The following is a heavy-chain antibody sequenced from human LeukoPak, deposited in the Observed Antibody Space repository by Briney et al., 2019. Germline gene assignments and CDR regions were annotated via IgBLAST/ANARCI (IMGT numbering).Heavy chain of an antibody. CDR1: GFTFSSYT. V-gene: IGHV3-48*02. J-gene: IGHJ4*02. D-gene: IGHD3-10*01. Sequence: GGSLRLSCAASGFTFSSYTMNWVRQAPGKGLEWVSYISSSSTIYYADSVKGRFTISRDNAENSLYLQMNSLRDEDTAVYYCAXAVQYYSTPIFDSWGQGTLVTVSS. CDR2: ISSSSTI. CDR3: AXAVQYYSTPIFDS.